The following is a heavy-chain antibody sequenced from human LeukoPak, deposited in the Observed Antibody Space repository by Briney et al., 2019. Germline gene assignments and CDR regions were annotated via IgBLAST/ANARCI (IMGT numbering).Heavy chain of an antibody. V-gene: IGHV1-2*02. D-gene: IGHD3-10*01. Sequence: GASVKVSCKASGYTFTGYYMHWVRQAPGQGLEWMGWINPNSGGTNYAQKFQGRVTMTRDTSISTAYMELSRLRSDDTAVYYCARPRERVVVRPYYYYYMDVWGKGTTVTVSS. CDR2: INPNSGGT. CDR3: ARPRERVVVRPYYYYYMDV. CDR1: GYTFTGYY. J-gene: IGHJ6*03.